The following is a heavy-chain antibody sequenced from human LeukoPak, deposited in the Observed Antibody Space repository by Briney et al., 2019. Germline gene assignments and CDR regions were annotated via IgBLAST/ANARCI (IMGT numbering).Heavy chain of an antibody. Sequence: SVKVSCKASGGTFSSYAIIWVRQAPGQGLEWMGRIIPILGIANYAQKFQGRVTITADKSTSTAYMELSSLRSEDTAVYYCARGAYYYDSSGYRYYFDYWGQGTLVTVSS. CDR2: IIPILGIA. D-gene: IGHD3-22*01. CDR3: ARGAYYYDSSGYRYYFDY. J-gene: IGHJ4*02. CDR1: GGTFSSYA. V-gene: IGHV1-69*04.